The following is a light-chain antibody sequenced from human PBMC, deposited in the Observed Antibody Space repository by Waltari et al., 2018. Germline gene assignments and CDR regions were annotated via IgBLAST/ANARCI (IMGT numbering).Light chain of an antibody. CDR1: QDINNF. Sequence: MQVTQSPSSLSASVGDRVTITCQASQDINNFLNWYQQKQGKAPKVVIYDAFNLATGVPSRFSGGGSGTDFTFTISSLQPEDIATYYCQQYNTLPVTFGGGTKVEIK. J-gene: IGKJ4*01. V-gene: IGKV1-33*01. CDR2: DAF. CDR3: QQYNTLPVT.